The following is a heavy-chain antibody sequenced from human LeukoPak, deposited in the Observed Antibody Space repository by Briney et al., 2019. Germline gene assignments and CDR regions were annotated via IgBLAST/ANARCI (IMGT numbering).Heavy chain of an antibody. Sequence: PGGSLRLSCAASGFTFSSHSMNWVRQAPGKGLEWVSYITSSSSTIYYADSVKGRFTISRDNAKKSLYLQMNSLRADDTAVYYCAKDILAAGLFFDYWGQGILVTVSS. CDR2: ITSSSSTI. CDR3: AKDILAAGLFFDY. D-gene: IGHD6-13*01. CDR1: GFTFSSHS. V-gene: IGHV3-48*04. J-gene: IGHJ4*02.